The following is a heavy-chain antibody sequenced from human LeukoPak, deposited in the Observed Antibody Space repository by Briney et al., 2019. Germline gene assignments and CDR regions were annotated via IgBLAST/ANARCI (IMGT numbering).Heavy chain of an antibody. CDR2: ISAYNGNT. Sequence: ASVKVSCKASGYTFTSYGISWVRQAPGQGLEWMGWISAYNGNTNYAQKLQGRVTMTTDTSTSTAYMELRSLRSDDTAAYYCARAGRIAAAGNWFDPWGQGTLVTVSS. D-gene: IGHD6-13*01. V-gene: IGHV1-18*01. J-gene: IGHJ5*02. CDR1: GYTFTSYG. CDR3: ARAGRIAAAGNWFDP.